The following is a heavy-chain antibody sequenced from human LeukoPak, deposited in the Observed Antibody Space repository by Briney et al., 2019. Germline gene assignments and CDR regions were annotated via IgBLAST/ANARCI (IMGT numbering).Heavy chain of an antibody. Sequence: SETLSLPCTVSGGSISISTYYWGWIRQPPGKGLEWTGSIYYSGSPYYHPSLTSRVTISVGTSKNQFSLKPASVTAADTAVYYCARHLRGRSSWYSSWFDPWGQGTLVTVSS. CDR1: GGSISISTYY. J-gene: IGHJ5*02. CDR2: IYYSGSP. D-gene: IGHD6-13*01. CDR3: ARHLRGRSSWYSSWFDP. V-gene: IGHV4-39*01.